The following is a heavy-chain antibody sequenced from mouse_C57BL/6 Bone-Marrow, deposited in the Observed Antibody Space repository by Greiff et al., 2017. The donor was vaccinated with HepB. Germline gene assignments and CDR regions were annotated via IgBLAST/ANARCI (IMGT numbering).Heavy chain of an antibody. J-gene: IGHJ1*03. V-gene: IGHV5-16*01. CDR3: VRVYYYGSSYWYFDV. D-gene: IGHD1-1*01. CDR1: GFTFSDYY. CDR2: INYDGSST. Sequence: EVKLVESEGGLVQPGSSMKLSCTASGFTFSDYYMAWVRQVPEKGLEWVANINYDGSSTYYLDSLKSRFIISRDNAKNILYLQMSSLKSEDTATYYCVRVYYYGSSYWYFDVWGKGTTVTVSS.